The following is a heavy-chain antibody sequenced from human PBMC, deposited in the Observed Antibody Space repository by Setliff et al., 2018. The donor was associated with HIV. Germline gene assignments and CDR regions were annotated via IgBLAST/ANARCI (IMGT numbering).Heavy chain of an antibody. V-gene: IGHV3-48*03. Sequence: PGGSLRLSCTASGLTISNFDMNWVRQAPGKELEWVSYITSSGSITYYADSVKGRFTVSRDSTQSSLYLQMSSLRAEDTAVYYCARSHYSRGESFDYWGQGTLVTVSS. J-gene: IGHJ4*02. CDR2: ITSSGSIT. D-gene: IGHD2-21*01. CDR1: GLTISNFD. CDR3: ARSHYSRGESFDY.